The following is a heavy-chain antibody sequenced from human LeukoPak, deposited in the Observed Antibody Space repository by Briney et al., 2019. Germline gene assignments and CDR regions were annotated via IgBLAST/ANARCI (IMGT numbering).Heavy chain of an antibody. J-gene: IGHJ6*03. CDR1: GFTFSSYW. V-gene: IGHV3-7*01. Sequence: GGSLRLSCAASGFTFSSYWMSWVRQAPGKGLEWVANIKQDGSERYYVDSVKGRFTISRDNAKSSLYLQMNSLRAEDTAVYYCARDKYGSGSYLSTYYMDVWGKGSTVTVSS. CDR2: IKQDGSER. D-gene: IGHD3-10*01. CDR3: ARDKYGSGSYLSTYYMDV.